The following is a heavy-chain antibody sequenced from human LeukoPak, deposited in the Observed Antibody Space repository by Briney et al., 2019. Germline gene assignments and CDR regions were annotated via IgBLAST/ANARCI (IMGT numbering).Heavy chain of an antibody. J-gene: IGHJ4*02. CDR1: GFTFSSYE. CDR3: ARGGSGLYDILTGQEFDY. Sequence: PGGSPRLSCAASGFTFSSYEMNWVRQAPGKGLEWVSYISSSGSTIYYADSVKGRFTISRDNAKNSLYLQMNSLRAEDTAVYYCARGGSGLYDILTGQEFDYWGQGTLVTVSS. V-gene: IGHV3-48*03. D-gene: IGHD3-9*01. CDR2: ISSSGSTI.